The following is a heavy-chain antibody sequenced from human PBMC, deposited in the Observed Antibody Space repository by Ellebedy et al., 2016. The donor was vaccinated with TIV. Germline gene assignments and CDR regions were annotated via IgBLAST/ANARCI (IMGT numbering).Heavy chain of an antibody. D-gene: IGHD4-17*01. CDR1: GGSISSGDYY. V-gene: IGHV4-30-4*01. Sequence: SETLSLTCTVSGGSISSGDYYWSWIRQPPGKGLEWIGYIYYSGSTYYNSSLKSRVTISVETSKNQFSLKLSSVTAADTAVYYCARDDGDYAIDYWGQGTLVTVSS. J-gene: IGHJ4*02. CDR2: IYYSGST. CDR3: ARDDGDYAIDY.